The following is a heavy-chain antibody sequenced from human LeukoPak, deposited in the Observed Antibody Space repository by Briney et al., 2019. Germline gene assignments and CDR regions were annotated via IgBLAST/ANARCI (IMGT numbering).Heavy chain of an antibody. CDR3: ARGISHSSGWYVK. D-gene: IGHD6-19*01. CDR2: INPNSGGT. Sequence: GASVKVSCKASGYTFTGYYMHWVRQAPGQGLEWMGRINPNSGGTNYAQKFQGRVTMTRDTSISTAYMELSRLRSDDTAVYYCARGISHSSGWYVKWGQGTLVTVSS. V-gene: IGHV1-2*06. J-gene: IGHJ4*02. CDR1: GYTFTGYY.